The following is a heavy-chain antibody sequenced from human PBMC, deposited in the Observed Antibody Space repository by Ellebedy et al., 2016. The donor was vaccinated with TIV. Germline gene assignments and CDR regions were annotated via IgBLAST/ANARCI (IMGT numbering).Heavy chain of an antibody. D-gene: IGHD3-10*01. J-gene: IGHJ4*02. CDR1: GYTFTSYG. CDR2: NCPFNSNS. CDR3: ARGGLYNYGYSH. Sequence: AASVKVSCKTSGYTFTSYGISWVRQAPGQGLEWMAWNCPFNSNSKYTPSLQDRVTVTTDRSTNTVYMELRSLRSEDTAVYYCARGGLYNYGYSHWGQGTLVTVSS. V-gene: IGHV1-18*04.